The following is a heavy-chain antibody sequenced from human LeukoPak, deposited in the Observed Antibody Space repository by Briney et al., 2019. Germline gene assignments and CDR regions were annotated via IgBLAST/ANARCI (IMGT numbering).Heavy chain of an antibody. CDR1: GFTFSSYA. J-gene: IGHJ6*02. Sequence: GGSLRLSCAASGFTFSSYAMSWVRQAPGKGLEWVSAISGSGANRFYADSMKGRFTISKDNTKNSLYLQMNSLRAEDTAIYYCATLHFYAMGVWGQGTTVTVSS. V-gene: IGHV3-23*01. CDR2: ISGSGANR. CDR3: ATLHFYAMGV.